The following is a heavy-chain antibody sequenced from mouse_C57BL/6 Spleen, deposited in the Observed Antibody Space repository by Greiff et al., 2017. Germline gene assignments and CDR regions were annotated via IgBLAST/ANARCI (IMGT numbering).Heavy chain of an antibody. D-gene: IGHD1-1*01. CDR3: ARYYCGPDY. Sequence: VQLQQPGAELVKPGASVKMSCKASGYTFTSYWITWVKQRPGQGLEWIGDIHPANGSTNYNEKFKGKATLTVDTSSSTAYMQLSSLTSEDSAVYYCARYYCGPDYWGQGTTLTVSS. J-gene: IGHJ2*01. CDR1: GYTFTSYW. V-gene: IGHV1-55*01. CDR2: IHPANGST.